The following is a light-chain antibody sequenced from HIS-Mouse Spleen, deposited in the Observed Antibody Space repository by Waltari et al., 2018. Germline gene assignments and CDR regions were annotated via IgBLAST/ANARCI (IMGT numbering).Light chain of an antibody. CDR3: CSYAGSYTEV. CDR2: DVS. J-gene: IGLJ3*02. Sequence: QSALTQPRSVSGSPGQSVTISCTGTSSDVGGYHYVSGYQQHPGKAPKLMIYDVSKRPSGVPDRFSGSKSGNTASLTISGLQAEDEADYYCCSYAGSYTEVFGGGTKLTVL. CDR1: SSDVGGYHY. V-gene: IGLV2-11*01.